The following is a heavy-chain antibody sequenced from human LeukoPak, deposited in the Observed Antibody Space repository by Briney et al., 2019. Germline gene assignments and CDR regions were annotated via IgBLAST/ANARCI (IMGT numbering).Heavy chain of an antibody. V-gene: IGHV4-59*12. D-gene: IGHD5-18*01. CDR3: ARGQKGRGGYSYAGPLGKPPYFDY. J-gene: IGHJ4*02. Sequence: SETLPLTCTVSGGSISSYYWSWIRQPPGKGLEWIGYIYYSGSTNYNPSLKSRVTISVDTSKNQFSLKLSSVTAADTAVYYCARGQKGRGGYSYAGPLGKPPYFDYWGQGTLVTVSS. CDR1: GGSISSYY. CDR2: IYYSGST.